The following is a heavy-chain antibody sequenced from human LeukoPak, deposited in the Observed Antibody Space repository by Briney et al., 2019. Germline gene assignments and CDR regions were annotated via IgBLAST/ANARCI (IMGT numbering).Heavy chain of an antibody. D-gene: IGHD4-17*01. J-gene: IGHJ4*02. Sequence: SVKVSRKASGGTFSSYAISWVRQAPGQGLEWMGRIIPIFGIANYAQKFQGRVTITADKSTSTAYMELSSLRSEDTAVYYCARAAYDYGDPILHFDYWGQGTLVTVSS. V-gene: IGHV1-69*04. CDR2: IIPIFGIA. CDR1: GGTFSSYA. CDR3: ARAAYDYGDPILHFDY.